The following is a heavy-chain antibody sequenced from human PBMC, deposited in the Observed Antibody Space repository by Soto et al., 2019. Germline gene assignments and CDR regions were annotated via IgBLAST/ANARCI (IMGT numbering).Heavy chain of an antibody. CDR3: AIPARQDTMVGDD. J-gene: IGHJ4*02. V-gene: IGHV4-39*01. CDR2: IFYTGTT. CDR1: GSTMSSSIYY. D-gene: IGHD3-10*01. Sequence: SEKLPHTCTVSGSTMSSSIYYWCWIRQPQGKNPEWIGLIFYTGTTNYNPSLKSRVTISIDTSKNQFSLRLMSVTAADTPVYFCAIPARQDTMVGDDWGPGTLVSV.